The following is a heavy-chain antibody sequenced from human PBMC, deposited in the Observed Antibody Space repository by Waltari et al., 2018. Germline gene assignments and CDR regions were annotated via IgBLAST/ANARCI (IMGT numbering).Heavy chain of an antibody. CDR2: IRGSSAAI. CDR3: AKAPYQLPYLES. Sequence: LESGGGLVQPGGSLKLSCTASGFTFGTFAMNWVRQAPGKGLEWGSVIRGSSAAIHYADSLKGRFTVSRDNSNNTLYLQMKRLTADDTAIYYCAKAPYQLPYLESWGRGTLVTVSS. V-gene: IGHV3-23*01. D-gene: IGHD2-2*01. J-gene: IGHJ1*01. CDR1: GFTFGTFA.